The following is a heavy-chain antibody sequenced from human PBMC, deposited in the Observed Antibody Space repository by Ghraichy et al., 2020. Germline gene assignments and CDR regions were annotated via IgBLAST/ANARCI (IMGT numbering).Heavy chain of an antibody. Sequence: LSLTCAAFGFTFDDYAMHWVRQAPGKGLEWVSLISWDGGSTYYADSVKGRFTISRDNSKNSLYLQMNSLRAEDNALYYCAKGRGYSSSSIDYWGQGTLVTVSS. V-gene: IGHV3-43D*03. D-gene: IGHD6-6*01. CDR3: AKGRGYSSSSIDY. CDR2: ISWDGGST. CDR1: GFTFDDYA. J-gene: IGHJ4*02.